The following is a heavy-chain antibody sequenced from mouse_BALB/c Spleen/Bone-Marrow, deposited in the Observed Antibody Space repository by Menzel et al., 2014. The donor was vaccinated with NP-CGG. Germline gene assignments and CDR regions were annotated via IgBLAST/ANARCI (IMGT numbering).Heavy chain of an antibody. V-gene: IGHV10-1*02. CDR2: IRSKSNNYET. D-gene: IGHD2-3*01. CDR3: GKSDCYVFYY. J-gene: IGHJ2*01. Sequence: DVKLVESGGGLVQPKGSLKLSCAASGFNFNTYAMNWVRQAPGKGLEWVARIRSKSNNYETYYADSVKDRFTISRDDSQSKLFLQRNKWKTEDTAIYYGGKSDCYVFYYWGEGTTLTVSS. CDR1: GFNFNTYA.